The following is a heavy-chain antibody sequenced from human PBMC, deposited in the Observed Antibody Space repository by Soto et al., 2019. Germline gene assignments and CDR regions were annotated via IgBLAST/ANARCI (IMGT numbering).Heavy chain of an antibody. V-gene: IGHV4-59*01. J-gene: IGHJ4*02. Sequence: SETLSLTCTVSGGSISSYYWSWIRQPPGKGLEWIGYIYYSGSTNYNPSLKSRVTISVDTSKNQFSLKLSSVTAADTAVYYCARGDGEQWLVKNWGQGTLVTVSS. CDR2: IYYSGST. CDR1: GGSISSYY. CDR3: ARGDGEQWLVKN. D-gene: IGHD6-19*01.